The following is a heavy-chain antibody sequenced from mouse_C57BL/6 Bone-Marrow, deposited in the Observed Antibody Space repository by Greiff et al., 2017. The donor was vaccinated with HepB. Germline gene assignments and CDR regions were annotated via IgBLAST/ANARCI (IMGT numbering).Heavy chain of an antibody. Sequence: VKLQQPGAELVRPGSSVKLSCKASGYTFTSYWMHWVKQRPIQGLEWIGNIDPSDSETHYNQKFKDKATLTVDKSSSTAYMQLSSLTSEDSAVYYCARGLTTVVATDWYFDVWGTGTTVTVSS. V-gene: IGHV1-52*01. CDR2: IDPSDSET. CDR3: ARGLTTVVATDWYFDV. CDR1: GYTFTSYW. D-gene: IGHD1-1*01. J-gene: IGHJ1*03.